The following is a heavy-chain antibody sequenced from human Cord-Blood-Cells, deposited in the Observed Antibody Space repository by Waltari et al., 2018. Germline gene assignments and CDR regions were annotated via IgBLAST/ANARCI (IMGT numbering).Heavy chain of an antibody. CDR3: ARDGPTGEATTHDAFDI. Sequence: QVQLVESGGGVVQPGRSLRLSCAASGFTFSSYAMHWVRQAPGKGLEWVAVISYDVSNKYYADSVKGRFTISRDNSKNTLYLQMNSLRAEDTAVYYCARDGPTGEATTHDAFDIWGQGTMVTVSS. CDR2: ISYDVSNK. J-gene: IGHJ3*02. CDR1: GFTFSSYA. V-gene: IGHV3-30-3*01. D-gene: IGHD1-1*01.